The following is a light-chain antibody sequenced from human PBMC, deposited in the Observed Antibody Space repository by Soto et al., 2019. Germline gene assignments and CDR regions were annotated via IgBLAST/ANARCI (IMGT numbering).Light chain of an antibody. J-gene: IGKJ2*01. CDR2: GAY. Sequence: DIRMTQSPSSLSASVGDRVNITCRASKSISTYFNWYQHKPGTAPNLLIYGAYRLQSGVPSRFTGSGSRTDFTLTISNRQPEESATYFCQQSNSSPYTFGQANRLEIK. CDR3: QQSNSSPYT. V-gene: IGKV1-39*01. CDR1: KSISTY.